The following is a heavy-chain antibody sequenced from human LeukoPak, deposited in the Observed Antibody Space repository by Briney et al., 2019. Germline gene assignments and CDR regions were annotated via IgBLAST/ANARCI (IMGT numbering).Heavy chain of an antibody. Sequence: GGSLRLSCAASGFTFSDYAMHWVRQAPGKGLEWVAVIWYDGSNEYYADSVRGRFTISRDNSKNTLSLQMNSLRAEDTAVYYCARGGAYGSGIYDASDIWGQGTMVTVSS. V-gene: IGHV3-33*01. CDR2: IWYDGSNE. J-gene: IGHJ3*02. CDR1: GFTFSDYA. D-gene: IGHD3-10*01. CDR3: ARGGAYGSGIYDASDI.